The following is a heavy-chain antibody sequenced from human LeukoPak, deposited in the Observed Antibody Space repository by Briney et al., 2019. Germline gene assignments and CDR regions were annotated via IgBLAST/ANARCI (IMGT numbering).Heavy chain of an antibody. V-gene: IGHV5-51*01. J-gene: IGHJ4*02. CDR3: GTLVDIVATTGYYFDY. CDR2: IYPGDSDT. CDR1: GYSYTSYW. Sequence: GESLKISCKGSGYSYTSYWIGWVRQMPGKGLEWMGIIYPGDSDTRYSPSFQGQVTISADKSISTAYLQWSSLKASDTAMYYCGTLVDIVATTGYYFDYWGQGTLVTVSS. D-gene: IGHD5-12*01.